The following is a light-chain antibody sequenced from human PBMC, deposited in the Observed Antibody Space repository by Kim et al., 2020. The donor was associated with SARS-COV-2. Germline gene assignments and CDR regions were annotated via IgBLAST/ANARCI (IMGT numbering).Light chain of an antibody. CDR1: SGYSDYD. V-gene: IGLV4-69*01. CDR2: VDSDGSH. CDR3: QTWGPGIRV. Sequence: ASVKLTCTLSSGYSDYDIAWHQQQPEKGPRFLMKVDSDGSHSRGDGIPDRFSGSSSGAERYLTISSLQSDDEADYYCQTWGPGIRVFGGGTQLTVL. J-gene: IGLJ3*02.